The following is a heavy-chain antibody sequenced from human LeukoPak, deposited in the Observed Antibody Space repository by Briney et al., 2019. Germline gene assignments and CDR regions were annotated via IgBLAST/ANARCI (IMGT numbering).Heavy chain of an antibody. CDR2: ISSSSSTI. CDR3: ARFLTYYDFWSGYSENWFDP. D-gene: IGHD3-3*01. J-gene: IGHJ5*02. Sequence: GGSLRLSCAASGFTFSSYSMNWVRQAPGKGLEWVSYISSSSSTIYYADSVKGRFTISRDNAKNSLYPQMNSLRAEDTAVYYCARFLTYYDFWSGYSENWFDPWGQGTLVTVSS. CDR1: GFTFSSYS. V-gene: IGHV3-48*01.